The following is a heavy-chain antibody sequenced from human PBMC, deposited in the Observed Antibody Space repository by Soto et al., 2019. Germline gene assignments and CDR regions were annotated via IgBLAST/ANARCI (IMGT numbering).Heavy chain of an antibody. CDR3: ARQIFDSYQWPTRSAFDI. J-gene: IGHJ3*02. CDR2: IYSSGST. D-gene: IGHD2-2*01. V-gene: IGHV4-39*01. Sequence: SETLPPTCNDSGGSISSSSYYWGWIRQPPAKGLEWIGSIYSSGSTYYNPSLKSRVTISVDTSKNQFSLKLSSVTAADTAVYYCARQIFDSYQWPTRSAFDIWGQGTMVTVSS. CDR1: GGSISSSSYY.